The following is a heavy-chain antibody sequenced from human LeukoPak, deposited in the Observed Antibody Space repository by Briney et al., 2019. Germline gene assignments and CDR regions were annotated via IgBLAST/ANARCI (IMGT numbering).Heavy chain of an antibody. CDR2: ISTYNGNT. J-gene: IGHJ4*02. V-gene: IGHV1-18*01. CDR3: AQQLRFVEWLLGY. D-gene: IGHD3-3*01. CDR1: GYTFTSYG. Sequence: GASVKVSCKASGYTFTSYGISWVRQAPGQGLEWMGWISTYNGNTNYAQKLQGRVTMTTDTSTSTAYMELRSLRAEDTAVYYCAQQLRFVEWLLGYWGQGTLVTVSS.